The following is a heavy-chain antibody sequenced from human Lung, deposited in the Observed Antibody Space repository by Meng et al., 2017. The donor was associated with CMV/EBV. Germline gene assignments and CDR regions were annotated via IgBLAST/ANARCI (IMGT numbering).Heavy chain of an antibody. J-gene: IGHJ6*02. V-gene: IGHV4-34*01. D-gene: IGHD2-15*01. CDR3: ARGMGGPPSSKLLGSRRTRDCYYGLDV. Sequence: SXTLSLXCAVHGGSFSGFSWSWIRQPPGKGLEWIGAISHSGSPNYKPSLKSRVTLAVDTSKNQFSLKLNSLTAADTAVYYCARGMGGPPSSKLLGSRRTRDCYYGLDVWXQGTXVTVSS. CDR2: ISHSGSP. CDR1: GGSFSGFS.